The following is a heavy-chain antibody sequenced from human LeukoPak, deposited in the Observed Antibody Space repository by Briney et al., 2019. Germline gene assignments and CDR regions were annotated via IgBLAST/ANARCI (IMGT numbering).Heavy chain of an antibody. J-gene: IGHJ4*02. CDR1: VYTFTSYV. D-gene: IGHD3-16*01. CDR3: ARAQGGGTITFGGVNDY. CDR2: ISAYNGKT. Sequence: GAPLKVSCKASVYTFTSYVISWVRQAPGQGLEWMGGISAYNGKTNYAQKVEGRVTMTTDTSTTTAYMELRSLRSDATAVYYCARAQGGGTITFGGVNDYWGQGTLVTVSS. V-gene: IGHV1-18*04.